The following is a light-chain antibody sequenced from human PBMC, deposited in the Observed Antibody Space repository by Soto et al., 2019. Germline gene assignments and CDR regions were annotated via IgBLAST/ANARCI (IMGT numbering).Light chain of an antibody. CDR1: RCLSSTY. J-gene: IGKJ5*01. CDR2: GAS. V-gene: IGKV3-20*01. Sequence: SLGARDRLSFRECRCLSSTYLSWYQQKPGQAPRLLIYGASSRATGIPDRFSGSGSGTDFTLTISRLEPEDFAVYCCQLYGSPPICFGRVTRRE. CDR3: QLYGSPPIC.